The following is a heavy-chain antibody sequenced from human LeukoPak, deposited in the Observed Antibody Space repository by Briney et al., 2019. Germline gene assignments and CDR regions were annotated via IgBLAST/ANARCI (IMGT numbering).Heavy chain of an antibody. CDR2: INPNSGGT. V-gene: IGHV1-2*02. CDR1: GYIFTDYD. J-gene: IGHJ4*02. CDR3: ARAISGSYYDY. Sequence: ASVKVSCKASGYIFTDYDMHWVRQAPGQGLEWMGWINPNSGGTNYAQKFQGRVTMTRDTSISTAYMELSRLRSDDAAVYYCARAISGSYYDYWGQGTLVAVSS. D-gene: IGHD1-26*01.